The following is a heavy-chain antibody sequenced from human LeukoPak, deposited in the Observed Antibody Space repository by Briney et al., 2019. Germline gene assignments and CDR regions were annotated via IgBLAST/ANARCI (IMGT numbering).Heavy chain of an antibody. CDR3: ARAQTGATSYFVDV. CDR1: GFIFSSYA. J-gene: IGHJ4*02. V-gene: IGHV3-64*01. Sequence: GGSLRLSCAASGFIFSSYAMYWVRQAPGEGLEYVSGIHSNGGSTFYANSVKGRFTISRDNFKNTLYLQVGSLRGEDMAVYFCARAQTGATSYFVDVWGQGTLVTVSS. CDR2: IHSNGGST. D-gene: IGHD1-1*01.